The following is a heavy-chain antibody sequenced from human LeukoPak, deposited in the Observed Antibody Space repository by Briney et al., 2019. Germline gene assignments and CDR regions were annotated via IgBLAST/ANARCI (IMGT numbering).Heavy chain of an antibody. CDR3: AREGVVKGYFDY. J-gene: IGHJ4*02. CDR2: IYYRGST. V-gene: IGHV4-59*01. CDR1: GGSISPYF. Sequence: KPSETLSLTCTVSGGSISPYFWSWIRQPPGKGLEWIGYIYYRGSTNYNPSLKSRVTISLDTSKDQFSLKLSPVTAADTAVYYCAREGVVKGYFDYWGQGTLVTVSS. D-gene: IGHD3-3*01.